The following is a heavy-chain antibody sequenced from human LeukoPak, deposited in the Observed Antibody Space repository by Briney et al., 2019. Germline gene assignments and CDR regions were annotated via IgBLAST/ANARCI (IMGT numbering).Heavy chain of an antibody. V-gene: IGHV3-23*01. CDR2: ISDSGGST. CDR3: ARDGVAVAGIKGHAFDI. J-gene: IGHJ3*02. D-gene: IGHD6-19*01. CDR1: GFTFSSYA. Sequence: GGSLRLSCEASGFTFSSYAMSWVRQAPGRGLEWVSAISDSGGSTYYADSVKGRFTISRDNSKNTLFLQMNSLRAEDTAVYYCARDGVAVAGIKGHAFDIWGQGTMVTVSS.